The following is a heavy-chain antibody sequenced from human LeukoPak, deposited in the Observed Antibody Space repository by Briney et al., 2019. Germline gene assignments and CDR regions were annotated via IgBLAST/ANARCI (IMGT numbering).Heavy chain of an antibody. J-gene: IGHJ4*02. D-gene: IGHD3-10*01. V-gene: IGHV3-23*01. CDR2: ISGSGST. CDR1: GFTFSSYV. CDR3: AKHVRGYFDY. Sequence: KSGGSLRLSCAASGFTFSSYVMSWVRQAPGKGLEWVSAISGSGSTYYADSVKGRFTISRDNSKNTLYLQMNSLRAEDTAVYYCAKHVRGYFDYWGQGTLVTVSS.